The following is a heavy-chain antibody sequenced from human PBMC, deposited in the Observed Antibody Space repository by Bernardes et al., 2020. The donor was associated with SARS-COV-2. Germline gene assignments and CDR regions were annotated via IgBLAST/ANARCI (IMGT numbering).Heavy chain of an antibody. J-gene: IGHJ6*02. CDR2: IIPIFGTA. D-gene: IGHD5-18*01. CDR3: ARSHWGRGMGGYSPRLSSSYYYYGMDV. CDR1: GGTFSSYA. Sequence: SVKVSCKASGGTFSSYAISWVRQAPGQGLEWMGGIIPIFGTANYAQKFQGRVTITADESTSTAYMELSSLRSEDTAVYYCARSHWGRGMGGYSPRLSSSYYYYGMDVWGQGTTVTVSS. V-gene: IGHV1-69*13.